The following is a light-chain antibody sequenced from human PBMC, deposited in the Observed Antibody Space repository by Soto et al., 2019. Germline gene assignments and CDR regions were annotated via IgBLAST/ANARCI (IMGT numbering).Light chain of an antibody. CDR2: GNT. CDR1: SSNIGAYFD. CDR3: QSYDTSLSGWV. Sequence: QSVLTQPPSVYGAPGQRVTISCTGSSSNIGAYFDVHWYQQLPGTAPKLLIYGNTNRPSGVPDRFSGSKSGTSASLAITGLQAEDDADYYCQSYDTSLSGWVFGGGTQLTVL. V-gene: IGLV1-40*01. J-gene: IGLJ3*02.